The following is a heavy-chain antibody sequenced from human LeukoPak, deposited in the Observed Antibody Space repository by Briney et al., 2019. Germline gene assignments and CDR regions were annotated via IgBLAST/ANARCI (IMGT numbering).Heavy chain of an antibody. J-gene: IGHJ6*03. D-gene: IGHD3-3*01. CDR3: ARVSLEWFHYYYYYMDV. CDR1: GGSFSGYY. V-gene: IGHV4-34*01. Sequence: SETLSLTCAVYGGSFSGYYWSWIRQPPGKGLEWIGEINHSGSTNYNPSLKSRVTISVDTSKNQFSLKLSSVTAADTAVCYCARVSLEWFHYYYYYMDVWGKGTTVTVSS. CDR2: INHSGST.